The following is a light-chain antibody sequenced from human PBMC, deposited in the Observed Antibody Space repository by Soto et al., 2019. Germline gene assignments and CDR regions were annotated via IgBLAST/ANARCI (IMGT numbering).Light chain of an antibody. Sequence: DVVMTQSPLSLPVTLGQPASISCRSSQSLAYSDGNTYLSWCQQRPGQSPRRLIYKVSNRESGVPDRFSGRGSGAEFTRIISWVEAEDVGVYYCMQGTHWPPYTFGQGNKLEIK. J-gene: IGKJ2*01. CDR1: QSLAYSDGNTY. CDR3: MQGTHWPPYT. CDR2: KVS. V-gene: IGKV2-30*01.